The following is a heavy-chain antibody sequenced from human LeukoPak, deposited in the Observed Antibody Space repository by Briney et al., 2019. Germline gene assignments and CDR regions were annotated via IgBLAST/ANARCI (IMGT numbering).Heavy chain of an antibody. V-gene: IGHV4-30-4*01. D-gene: IGHD2-2*01. CDR2: IYYSGST. CDR3: ARGGGKDCTRSSCHPFDY. Sequence: SQTLSLTCTVSGGSISSGGYYWSWIRQPPGKGLEWIGNIYYSGSTYYNPSLRSRVTISIDTSNNQFSLKLSSVTAADTAVYFCARGGGKDCTRSSCHPFDYWGQGTLVTVSS. CDR1: GGSISSGGYY. J-gene: IGHJ4*02.